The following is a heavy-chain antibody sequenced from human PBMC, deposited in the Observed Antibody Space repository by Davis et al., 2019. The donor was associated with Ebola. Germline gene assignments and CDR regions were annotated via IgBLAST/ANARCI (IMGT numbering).Heavy chain of an antibody. V-gene: IGHV3-48*03. CDR3: ARRLSTGSYYYYYGMDV. J-gene: IGHJ6*02. CDR1: GFTFSSYE. Sequence: GGSLRLSCAASGFTFSSYEMNWVRQAPGKGLEWVSYISSSGSTIYYADSVKGRFTISRDNAKNSLYLQMNSLRAEDTAVYYCARRLSTGSYYYYYGMDVWGQGTTVTVS. D-gene: IGHD4-17*01. CDR2: ISSSGSTI.